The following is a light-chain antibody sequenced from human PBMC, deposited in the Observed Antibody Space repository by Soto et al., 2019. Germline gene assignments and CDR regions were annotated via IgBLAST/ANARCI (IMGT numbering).Light chain of an antibody. CDR1: QGISTN. CDR2: AAS. J-gene: IGKJ5*01. V-gene: IGKV1-12*01. Sequence: IVMVPYPAFVSSSVSDRVSTTCLSSQGISTNLAWYQQKPGKAPKLLIYAASSLQSGVPPRFSGSGSGTDFTLTISSLQPEDFAIYYCLQANRVPLRFGQGGRL. CDR3: LQANRVPLR.